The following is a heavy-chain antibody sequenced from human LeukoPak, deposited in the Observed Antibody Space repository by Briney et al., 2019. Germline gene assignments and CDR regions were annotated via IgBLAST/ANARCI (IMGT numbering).Heavy chain of an antibody. CDR1: GCTLSSYA. J-gene: IGHJ4*02. CDR3: ARSGLMIRGVIDY. CDR2: ISYGGSNK. Sequence: GGSLRRSWAASGCTLSSYAMHWVRQAPGKGLEWVAVISYGGSNKYYADSVKGRFTISRDNSKNTLYLQMNSLRAEDTAVYYCARSGLMIRGVIDYWGQGTLVTVSS. D-gene: IGHD3-10*01. V-gene: IGHV3-30*04.